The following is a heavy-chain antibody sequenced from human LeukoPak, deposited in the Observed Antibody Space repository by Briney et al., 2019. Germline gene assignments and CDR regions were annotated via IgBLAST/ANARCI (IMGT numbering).Heavy chain of an antibody. Sequence: SETLSLTCTVSGGSISSYYWSWIRQPPGKGLEWIGYIYYSGSTNYNPSLKSRVTMSVDTSKNQFSLKLSSVTAADTAVYYCARVGTPTYYYYYGMDVWGQGTTVTVSS. D-gene: IGHD1-1*01. CDR3: ARVGTPTYYYYYGMDV. CDR1: GGSISSYY. CDR2: IYYSGST. V-gene: IGHV4-59*12. J-gene: IGHJ6*02.